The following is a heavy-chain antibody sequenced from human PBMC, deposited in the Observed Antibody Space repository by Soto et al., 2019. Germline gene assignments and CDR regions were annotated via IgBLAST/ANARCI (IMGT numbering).Heavy chain of an antibody. CDR1: GGSISSGDYY. J-gene: IGHJ4*02. CDR3: ASNSYVYTFSDS. V-gene: IGHV4-30-4*01. D-gene: IGHD5-18*01. Sequence: QVQLQESGPGLVKPSQTLSLTCTVSGGSISSGDYYWSWIRQPPGKGLEWIGYIYYSGSTYYNPSLMSRVTISVDTSKNQFSPKLSSVTAAATAVYYRASNSYVYTFSDSWGQGTLVTVSS. CDR2: IYYSGST.